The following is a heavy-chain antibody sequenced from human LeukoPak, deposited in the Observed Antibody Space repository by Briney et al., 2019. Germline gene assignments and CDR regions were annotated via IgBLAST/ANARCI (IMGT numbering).Heavy chain of an antibody. V-gene: IGHV4-4*08. J-gene: IGHJ3*02. D-gene: IGHD3-16*01. CDR2: MYSGGTT. CDR1: DGSINGYY. CDR3: ARDRAKYGYAYSAFDI. Sequence: PSETLSLTCTVSDGSINGYYWSWIRQPPGKGLDWIGYMYSGGTTNYSPSLKSRVTISVDTSKNQFSLKLSSVTAADTAVYYCARDRAKYGYAYSAFDIWGQGTMVTVSS.